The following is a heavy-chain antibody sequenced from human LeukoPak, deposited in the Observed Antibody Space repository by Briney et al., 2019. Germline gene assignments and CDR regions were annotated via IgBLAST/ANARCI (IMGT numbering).Heavy chain of an antibody. CDR1: GYTFTSYG. CDR3: ARAILAAYYYGSGSPLRFDP. D-gene: IGHD3-10*01. Sequence: GASVKVSCKASGYTFTSYGISWVRQAPGQGLEWMGWISAYNGNTNYAQKLQGRVTMTTDTSTSTAYMELRSLRSDDTAVYYCARAILAAYYYGSGSPLRFDPWGQEPWSPSPQ. V-gene: IGHV1-18*01. CDR2: ISAYNGNT. J-gene: IGHJ5*02.